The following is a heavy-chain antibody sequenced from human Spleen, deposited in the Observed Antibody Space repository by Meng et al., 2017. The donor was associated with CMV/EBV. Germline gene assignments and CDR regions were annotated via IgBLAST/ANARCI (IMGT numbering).Heavy chain of an antibody. CDR1: GFTFSSYG. CDR3: AKAPQPQWLVRTYYFDY. V-gene: IGHV3-30*02. CDR2: IRYDGSNK. D-gene: IGHD6-19*01. J-gene: IGHJ4*02. Sequence: GESLKISCAASGFTFSSYGMHWVRQAPGKGLEWVAFIRYDGSNKYYADSVKGRFTISRDNSKNTLYLQMNSLRAEDTAVYYCAKAPQPQWLVRTYYFDYWGQGTLVTVSS.